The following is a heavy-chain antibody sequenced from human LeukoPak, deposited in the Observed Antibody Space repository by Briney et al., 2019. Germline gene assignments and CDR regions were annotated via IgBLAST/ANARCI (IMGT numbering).Heavy chain of an antibody. CDR3: ARGTGWPHFDY. Sequence: SQTLSLTCAISGDSVSRDSIAWNWIRQSPSRGLEWLGRTYYKSAWYNDYAVHMKSRITISPDTSKNQFSLQLNSVTHDDTAVYYCARGTGWPHFDYWGQGILVTVSS. V-gene: IGHV6-1*01. CDR1: GDSVSRDSIA. CDR2: TYYKSAWYN. D-gene: IGHD6-19*01. J-gene: IGHJ4*02.